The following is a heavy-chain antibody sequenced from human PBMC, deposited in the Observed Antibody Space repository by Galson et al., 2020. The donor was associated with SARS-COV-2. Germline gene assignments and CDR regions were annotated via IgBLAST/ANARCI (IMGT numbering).Heavy chain of an antibody. D-gene: IGHD5-18*01. CDR1: GFTLRSYS. CDR2: ISYDGSIQ. CDR3: ARGGYNYVGDY. J-gene: IGHJ4*02. Sequence: GGSLRLSCAVSGFTLRSYSMHWVRQAPGKGLNWVAAISYDGSIQHYADSVKGRFTISKDKSENTLYLQMNSLRAEDTAVYYCARGGYNYVGDYWGRGTLVTVSS. V-gene: IGHV3-30*04.